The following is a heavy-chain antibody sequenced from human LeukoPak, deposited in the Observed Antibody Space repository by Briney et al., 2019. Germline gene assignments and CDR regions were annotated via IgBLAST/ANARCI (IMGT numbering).Heavy chain of an antibody. CDR1: GYTFTSYG. CDR3: AREAAATQGYYYYYGMDV. D-gene: IGHD6-13*01. V-gene: IGHV1-18*01. J-gene: IGHJ6*02. CDR2: ISAYNGNT. Sequence: ASVKVSCKASGYTFTSYGIIWVRQAPGQGLEWMGWISAYNGNTNYAQKLQGRVTMTTDTSTSTAYMELRSLRSDDTAVYYCAREAAATQGYYYYYGMDVWGQGTTVTVSS.